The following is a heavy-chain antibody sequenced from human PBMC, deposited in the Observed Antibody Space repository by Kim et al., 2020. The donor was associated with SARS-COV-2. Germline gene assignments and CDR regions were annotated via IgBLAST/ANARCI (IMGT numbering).Heavy chain of an antibody. V-gene: IGHV4-39*01. Sequence: SLKSRVTISVDTSKNQFSLKLSSVTAADTAVYYCASRPPMVRGVIIYFDYWGQGTLVTVSS. D-gene: IGHD3-10*01. J-gene: IGHJ4*02. CDR3: ASRPPMVRGVIIYFDY.